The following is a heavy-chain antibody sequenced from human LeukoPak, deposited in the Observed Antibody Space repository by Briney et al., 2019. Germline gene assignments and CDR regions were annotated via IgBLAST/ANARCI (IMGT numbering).Heavy chain of an antibody. CDR1: GDSISTYY. V-gene: IGHV4-59*01. CDR2: IDYRGST. CDR3: ARSRSGYSYDHAAFEI. D-gene: IGHD5-18*01. Sequence: SETLSLTCTVSGDSISTYYWSWIRQPPGKGLEWIAYIDYRGSTTYNPSLRSRVTISVDTSRNQFSLKLYSVTAADTAVYYCARSRSGYSYDHAAFEIWGQGTMVTVSS. J-gene: IGHJ3*02.